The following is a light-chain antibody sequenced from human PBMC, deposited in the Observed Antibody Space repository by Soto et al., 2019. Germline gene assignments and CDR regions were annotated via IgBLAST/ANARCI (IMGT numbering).Light chain of an antibody. V-gene: IGKV1-5*03. Sequence: DIQMTQSPSTLSASVGDGVTITCRASQSIGSWLAWYQQKPGKAPKRLIYKATNLQSGVPSRFSGSGSGTDFSLTISSLQPVDSATYFCQHYHDFQYTFGPGTKLEI. CDR1: QSIGSW. CDR3: QHYHDFQYT. CDR2: KAT. J-gene: IGKJ2*01.